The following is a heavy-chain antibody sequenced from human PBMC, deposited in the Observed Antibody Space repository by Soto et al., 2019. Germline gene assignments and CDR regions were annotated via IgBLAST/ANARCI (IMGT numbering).Heavy chain of an antibody. CDR2: IKEYGSEQ. CDR1: GFTFSKFW. J-gene: IGHJ4*02. V-gene: IGHV3-7*01. CDR3: ATWAIAVGGEGF. D-gene: IGHD2-21*01. Sequence: GGSLRLSCAASGFTFSKFWMTWVRQTPGKGLEWVANIKEYGSEQYYVDSVKGRFTISRDNAKNSLYLQMNSLRAEDTAVYYCATWAIAVGGEGFWGQGTLVTVSS.